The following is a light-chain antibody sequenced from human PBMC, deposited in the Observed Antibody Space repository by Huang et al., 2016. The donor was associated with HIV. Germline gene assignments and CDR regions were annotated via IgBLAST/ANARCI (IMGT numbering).Light chain of an antibody. CDR2: KAS. J-gene: IGKJ1*01. Sequence: DIQMTQSPSTLSASVGDRVTITCRASKSISDCLAWYQQKPGEAPNLLIYKASSLEGGVPPRFSGSGSGTEFTLTISSLQADDVATYYCQQYNNYPWTFGQGTLVEIK. CDR3: QQYNNYPWT. CDR1: KSISDC. V-gene: IGKV1-5*03.